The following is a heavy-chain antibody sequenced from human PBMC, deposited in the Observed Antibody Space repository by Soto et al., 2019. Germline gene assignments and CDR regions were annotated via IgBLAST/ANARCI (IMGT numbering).Heavy chain of an antibody. J-gene: IGHJ4*02. CDR3: ARVPSIGPAAHDY. CDR1: GGTFSSYA. CDR2: IIPIFGTA. V-gene: IGHV1-69*12. D-gene: IGHD2-2*01. Sequence: QVQLVQSGAEVKKPGSSVKVSCKASGGTFSSYAISWVRQAPGQGLEWMGGIIPIFGTANYAQKFQGRVTXTXDAXTSTADKELSSLRSEDPAVYYCARVPSIGPAAHDYWGQGTLVTVSS.